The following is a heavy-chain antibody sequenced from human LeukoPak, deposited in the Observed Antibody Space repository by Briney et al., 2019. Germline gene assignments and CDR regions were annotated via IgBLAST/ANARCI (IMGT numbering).Heavy chain of an antibody. CDR3: ASKVTDDILSY. CDR1: GGSFSGYY. D-gene: IGHD3-9*01. J-gene: IGHJ4*02. Sequence: PSETLSLTCAVYGGSFSGYYWSWIRQPPGKGLEWIGEINYSGSTNYNPSLKSRVTISVDTSKNQFSLKLSSVTAADTAVYYCASKVTDDILSYWGQGTLVTVSS. V-gene: IGHV4-34*01. CDR2: INYSGST.